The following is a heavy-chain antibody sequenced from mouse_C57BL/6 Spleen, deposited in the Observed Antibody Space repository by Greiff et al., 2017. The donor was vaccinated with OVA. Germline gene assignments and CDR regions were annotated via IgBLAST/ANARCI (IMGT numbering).Heavy chain of an antibody. CDR2: ISSGSSTI. J-gene: IGHJ1*03. CDR3: GRRSSSNGYFDV. V-gene: IGHV5-17*01. D-gene: IGHD1-1*01. CDR1: GFTFSDYG. Sequence: EVKLMESGGGLVKPGGSLKLSCAASGFTFSDYGMHWVRQAPEKGLEWVAYISSGSSTIYYADTVKGRYTISRDNTKNTLFLQMTSLRSEDAAMYYYGRRSSSNGYFDVWGTGTTVTVSS.